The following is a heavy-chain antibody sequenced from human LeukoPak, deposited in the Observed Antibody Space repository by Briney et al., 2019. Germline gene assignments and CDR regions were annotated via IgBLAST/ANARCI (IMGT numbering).Heavy chain of an antibody. J-gene: IGHJ3*02. V-gene: IGHV4-59*01. CDR3: ARVRGSYYGVADAFDI. CDR1: GGSISNYF. CDR2: MYYSGST. Sequence: PSETLSLTCTVSGGSISNYFWSWIRQPPGKGLEWIGYMYYSGSTNYNPSFKSRVTISVGTSKNQFSLKLRSVTAADTAVYYCARVRGSYYGVADAFDIWGQGTMVTVSS. D-gene: IGHD1-26*01.